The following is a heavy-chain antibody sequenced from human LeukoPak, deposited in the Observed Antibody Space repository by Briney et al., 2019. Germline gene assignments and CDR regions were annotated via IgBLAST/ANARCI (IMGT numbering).Heavy chain of an antibody. V-gene: IGHV3-7*01. CDR3: ARDVSLGFWSGYSDY. CDR1: RFAFSDFD. Sequence: PGGSLRLSCAASRFAFSDFDKIWVRQAPGKGLEWVANLDQGGSDDFYLDSVRGRFIISRDNARNSLYLQMNGLRVEDTAVYYCARDVSLGFWSGYSDYWGHGTLVAVAS. D-gene: IGHD3-3*01. J-gene: IGHJ4*01. CDR2: LDQGGSDD.